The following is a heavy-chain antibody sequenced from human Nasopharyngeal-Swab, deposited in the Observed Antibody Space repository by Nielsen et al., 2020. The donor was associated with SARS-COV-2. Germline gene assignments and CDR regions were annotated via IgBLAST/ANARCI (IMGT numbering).Heavy chain of an antibody. D-gene: IGHD2-15*01. Sequence: RQAPGKGLEWIGSIYYSGSTYYNPSLKSRVTISVDTSKNQFSLKLSSVTAADTAVYYCASHHGDCSGGSCYYRVFDYWGQGTLVTVFS. V-gene: IGHV4-39*01. CDR3: ASHHGDCSGGSCYYRVFDY. J-gene: IGHJ4*02. CDR2: IYYSGST.